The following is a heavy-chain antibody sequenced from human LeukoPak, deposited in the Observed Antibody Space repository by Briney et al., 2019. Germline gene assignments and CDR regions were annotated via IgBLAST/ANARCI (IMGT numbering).Heavy chain of an antibody. J-gene: IGHJ3*02. CDR3: ARDHLYSSGWYLGYDAFDI. CDR2: IYYSGST. D-gene: IGHD6-19*01. V-gene: IGHV4-38-2*02. CDR1: GFTFSTYG. Sequence: PGGSLRLSCAASGFTFSTYGMHWVRQAPGKGLEWIGSIYYSGSTYYNPSLKSRVTISVDTSKNQFSLKLSSVTAADTAVYYCARDHLYSSGWYLGYDAFDIWGQGTMVTVSS.